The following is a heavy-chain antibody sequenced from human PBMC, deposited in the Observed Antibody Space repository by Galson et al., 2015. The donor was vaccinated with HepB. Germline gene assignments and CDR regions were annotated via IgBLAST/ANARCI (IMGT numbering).Heavy chain of an antibody. CDR1: GGSFSGYY. D-gene: IGHD3-3*01. Sequence: SETLSLTCAVYGGSFSGYYWTWIRQPPGKGLEWIGEINHSGNTNYDPSLKSRVTISVDTSKNWFSLKLSSVAAADTAVYYCARAVYYDFWNGFGPWGQGTLVTASS. V-gene: IGHV4-34*01. CDR3: ARAVYYDFWNGFGP. CDR2: INHSGNT. J-gene: IGHJ5*02.